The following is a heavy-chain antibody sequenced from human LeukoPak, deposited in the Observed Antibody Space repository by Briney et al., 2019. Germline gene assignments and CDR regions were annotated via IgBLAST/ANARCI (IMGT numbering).Heavy chain of an antibody. D-gene: IGHD3-3*01. J-gene: IGHJ4*02. CDR1: GGSITSGTYY. Sequence: TLSLTCDVSGGSITSGTYYWSWIRQPPGKGLEWIGYILHSGSTYQNPSLKSRVTISVDTSKSQFSLKLSSVTAADTAVYYCARTRDFWNGYFDYWGQGTLVTVSS. CDR3: ARTRDFWNGYFDY. CDR2: ILHSGST. V-gene: IGHV4-30-2*01.